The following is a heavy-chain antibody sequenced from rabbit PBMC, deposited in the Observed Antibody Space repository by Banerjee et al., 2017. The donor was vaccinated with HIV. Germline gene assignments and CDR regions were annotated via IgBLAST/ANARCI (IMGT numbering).Heavy chain of an antibody. J-gene: IGHJ4*01. D-gene: IGHD8-1*01. V-gene: IGHV1S40*01. CDR1: GFSFSSSYY. CDR3: ARGGSGYYTYFNL. CDR2: IDAGSSGST. Sequence: QSLEESGGDLVKPGASLTLTCTASGFSFSSSYYMCWVRQAPGKGLEWIACIDAGSSGSTYYASWAKGRFTISKTSSTTVTLQMTSLTAADTATYFCARGGSGYYTYFNLWGPGTLVTVS.